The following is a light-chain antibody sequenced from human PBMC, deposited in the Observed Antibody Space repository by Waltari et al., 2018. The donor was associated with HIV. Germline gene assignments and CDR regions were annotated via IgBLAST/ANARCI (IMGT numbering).Light chain of an antibody. CDR2: EVN. CDR1: STDVPPYHY. V-gene: IGLV2-8*01. J-gene: IGLJ2*01. CDR3: TSYEGKNKLV. Sequence: QSALTQPPSASGSPGQSVTISCTGTSTDVPPYHYVSWYQQHQGEATKILIYEVNKRPSGVPDRFSGSKSGNTASLTVAGLQADDGAEYYCTSYEGKNKLVVGGGTKLTVL.